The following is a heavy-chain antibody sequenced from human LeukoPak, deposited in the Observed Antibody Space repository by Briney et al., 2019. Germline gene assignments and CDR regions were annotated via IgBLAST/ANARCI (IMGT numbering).Heavy chain of an antibody. J-gene: IGHJ4*02. D-gene: IGHD6-19*01. Sequence: GGSLRLSCAGSGFTFSNGWMNWVRQAPGKGLEWVGQIKSKANGVTIGYAAPVKGRFSISRDDSKDTLYLQMNSLKTDDTAVYYCTTGGSVAGLDYWGQGTLVTVSS. V-gene: IGHV3-15*07. CDR3: TTGGSVAGLDY. CDR1: GFTFSNGW. CDR2: IKSKANGVTI.